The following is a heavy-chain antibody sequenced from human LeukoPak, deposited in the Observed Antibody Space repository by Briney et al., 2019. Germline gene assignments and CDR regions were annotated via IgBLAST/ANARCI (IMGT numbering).Heavy chain of an antibody. D-gene: IGHD4-11*01. CDR3: ARVGDYSLDY. CDR1: GGSISSYY. J-gene: IGHJ4*02. CDR2: IYYSGST. Sequence: PSETLSLTCTVFGGSISSYYWSWIRQPPGKGLEWIGYIYYSGSTNYNPSLKSRVTISIDTSKNRFSLKLSSVTAADTAVYYCARVGDYSLDYWGQGTLVTVSS. V-gene: IGHV4-59*01.